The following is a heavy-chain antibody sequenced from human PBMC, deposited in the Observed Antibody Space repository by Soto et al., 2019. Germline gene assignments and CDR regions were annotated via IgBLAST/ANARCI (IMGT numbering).Heavy chain of an antibody. V-gene: IGHV4-59*01. CDR1: GDSINNYY. CDR2: IYYSGAT. Sequence: PSETLSLTCSVSGDSINNYYWSWIRQSPGKGLEWIGSIYYSGATNYNPSLESRLTISVDTSKNQFSLNLSSVTAADTAVYYCARAMGDWGTYYYYYGFDVWGQGTTVTVSS. CDR3: ARAMGDWGTYYYYYGFDV. D-gene: IGHD3-16*01. J-gene: IGHJ6*02.